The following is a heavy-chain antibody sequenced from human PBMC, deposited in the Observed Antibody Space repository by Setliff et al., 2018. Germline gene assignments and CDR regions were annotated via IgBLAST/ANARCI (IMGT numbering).Heavy chain of an antibody. CDR1: GYSISSGFS. CDR3: ARYNSAAGSFDP. Sequence: PSETLSLTCAVSGYSISSGFSWVWIRQSPGKGLEWIGRILFSGDTYYNPSLNSRVTISADTSKNQFSLNLSSVTAADTAVYYCARYNSAAGSFDPWGQGTLVTVSS. CDR2: ILFSGDT. J-gene: IGHJ5*02. V-gene: IGHV4-38-2*01. D-gene: IGHD1-20*01.